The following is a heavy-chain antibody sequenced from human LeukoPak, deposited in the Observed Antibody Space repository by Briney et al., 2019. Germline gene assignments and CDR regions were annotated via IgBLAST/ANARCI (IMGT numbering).Heavy chain of an antibody. D-gene: IGHD3-22*01. V-gene: IGHV3-23*01. Sequence: GGSLRLSCAASGFTFSSYAMSWVRQSRGKGLEWVSAISGSGGSTYYAGSVKGRFTISRDNSKNTLYLQMNSLRAEDTAVYYCAKDEQHKYYYDSSGYYGYDYWGQGTLVTVSS. CDR1: GFTFSSYA. CDR2: ISGSGGST. J-gene: IGHJ4*02. CDR3: AKDEQHKYYYDSSGYYGYDY.